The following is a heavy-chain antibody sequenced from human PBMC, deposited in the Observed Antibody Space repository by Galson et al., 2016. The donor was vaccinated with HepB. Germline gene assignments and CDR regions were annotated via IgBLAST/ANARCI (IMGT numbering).Heavy chain of an antibody. CDR3: ATDPLARQLLVGAFDI. Sequence: SVKVSCKASGGIFSSYAINWVRQAPGQGLEWMGRINPIFGLINYAQRFQARVTITADRSTSTAYMELNSLRSEGTAIYYCATDPLARQLLVGAFDIWGRGTLVTVSS. J-gene: IGHJ3*02. CDR2: INPIFGLI. D-gene: IGHD1-26*01. V-gene: IGHV1-69*04. CDR1: GGIFSSYA.